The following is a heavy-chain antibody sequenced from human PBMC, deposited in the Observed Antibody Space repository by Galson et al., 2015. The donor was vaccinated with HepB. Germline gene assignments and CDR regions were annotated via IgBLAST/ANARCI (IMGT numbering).Heavy chain of an antibody. CDR1: GFTFSSYS. J-gene: IGHJ6*02. V-gene: IGHV3-48*04. D-gene: IGHD6-13*01. CDR2: ISSSSSTI. Sequence: GFTFSSYSMNWVRQAPGKGLEWVSYISSSSSTIYYADSVKGRFTISRDNAKNSLYLQMNSLRAEDTAVYYCAREQQLVTPVTRYYGMDVWGQGTTVTVSS. CDR3: AREQQLVTPVTRYYGMDV.